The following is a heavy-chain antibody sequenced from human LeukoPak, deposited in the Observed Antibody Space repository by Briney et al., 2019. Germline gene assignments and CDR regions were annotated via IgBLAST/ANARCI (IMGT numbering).Heavy chain of an antibody. Sequence: GGPLRLSCEASGFTFSAYAMTWVRQAPGKGLEWVSSIGSDNKPHYSESVKGRFAISRDNSKNTLFLQLNSLRAEDTALYYCARELHYYVAMDVWGQGTTVTVSS. J-gene: IGHJ6*02. CDR3: ARELHYYVAMDV. CDR2: IGSDNKP. CDR1: GFTFSAYA. D-gene: IGHD3-10*02. V-gene: IGHV3-23*01.